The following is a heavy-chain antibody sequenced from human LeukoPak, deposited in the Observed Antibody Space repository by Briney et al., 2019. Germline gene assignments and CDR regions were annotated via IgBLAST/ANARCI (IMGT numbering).Heavy chain of an antibody. Sequence: GGSLRLSCAASGFTFSNYWMHWVRQAPGKGLVWVSRINSDGINTSYADSVKGRFTISRDNAKNSLYLQMNSLRPEDTAVYYCARDLSWAGYWGQGTLVTVSS. D-gene: IGHD3-10*01. V-gene: IGHV3-74*01. CDR3: ARDLSWAGY. CDR2: INSDGINT. CDR1: GFTFSNYW. J-gene: IGHJ4*02.